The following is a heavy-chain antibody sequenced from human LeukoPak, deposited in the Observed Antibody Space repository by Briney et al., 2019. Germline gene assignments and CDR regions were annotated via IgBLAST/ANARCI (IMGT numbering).Heavy chain of an antibody. D-gene: IGHD3-3*01. CDR2: INHSRST. CDR1: GGSFSGYY. J-gene: IGHJ4*02. Sequence: RASETLSLTCAVYGGSFSGYYWSWIRQPPGKGLEWIGEINHSRSTNYNPSLKSRVTISVDTSKNQFSLKLSSVTAADTAVYYCARGPKIFNYDFWSGYYRSYFDYWGQGTLVTVSS. CDR3: ARGPKIFNYDFWSGYYRSYFDY. V-gene: IGHV4-34*01.